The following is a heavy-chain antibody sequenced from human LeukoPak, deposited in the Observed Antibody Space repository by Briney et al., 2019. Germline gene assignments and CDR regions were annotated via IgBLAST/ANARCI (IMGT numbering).Heavy chain of an antibody. CDR2: ISSGSGTI. CDR1: GFTFSSYE. J-gene: IGHJ4*02. V-gene: IGHV3-48*03. CDR3: ARGGSYYCLDY. Sequence: GGSLRLSCAASGFTFSSYEMNWVRQAPGEGLEWVSYISSGSGTIYYADSVKGRFTISRDNAKNSLSLQMNSLRAEDTAVYYCARGGSYYCLDYWGQGTLVTVSS. D-gene: IGHD1-26*01.